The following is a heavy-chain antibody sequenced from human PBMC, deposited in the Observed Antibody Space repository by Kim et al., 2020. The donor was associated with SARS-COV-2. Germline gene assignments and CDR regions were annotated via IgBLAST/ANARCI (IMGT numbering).Heavy chain of an antibody. J-gene: IGHJ4*02. CDR2: T. D-gene: IGHD3-10*01. V-gene: IGHV3-15*01. CDR3: SKGGPEGNYYDY. Sequence: TDNAEPVKGRFTISRDDSKNTLFLQMNSLKTEDTAVYYCSKGGPEGNYYDYWGQGTLVTVSS.